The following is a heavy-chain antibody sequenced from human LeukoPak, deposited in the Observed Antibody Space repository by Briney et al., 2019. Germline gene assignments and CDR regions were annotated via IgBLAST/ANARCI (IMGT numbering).Heavy chain of an antibody. J-gene: IGHJ4*02. V-gene: IGHV1-18*01. CDR3: ARDSSSSDY. D-gene: IGHD6-6*01. Sequence: ASVKVSCKASGDTFTSYAISWVPQATGQVLEWMGWISAYNGNTNYAQKLQGRVTMTTDTSTSTAYMELRSLRSDDTAVYYCARDSSSSDYWGQGTLVTVSS. CDR1: GDTFTSYA. CDR2: ISAYNGNT.